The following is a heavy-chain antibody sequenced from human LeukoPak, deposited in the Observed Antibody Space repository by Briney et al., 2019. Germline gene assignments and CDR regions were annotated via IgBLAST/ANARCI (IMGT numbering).Heavy chain of an antibody. CDR1: GYTFTSYG. CDR2: INPNSGGT. V-gene: IGHV1-2*02. CDR3: ARDQCGGDCYSGY. D-gene: IGHD2-21*01. Sequence: ASVKVSCKASGYTFTSYGISWVRQAPGQGLEWMGWINPNSGGTNYAQKFQGRVTMTRDTSISTAYMELSRLRSDDTAVYYCARDQCGGDCYSGYWGQGTLVTVSS. J-gene: IGHJ4*02.